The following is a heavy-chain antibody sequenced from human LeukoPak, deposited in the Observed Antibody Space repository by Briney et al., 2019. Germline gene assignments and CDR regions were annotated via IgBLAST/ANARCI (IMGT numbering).Heavy chain of an antibody. CDR3: ARGSPLYSYGMDV. CDR1: GFTFSSYS. CDR2: ISSSSSTI. D-gene: IGHD3-16*02. V-gene: IGHV3-48*01. J-gene: IGHJ6*04. Sequence: GGSLRLSCAASGFTFSSYSMNWVRQAPGKGLEWVSYISSSSSTIYYADSVKGRFTISRDNAKNSLYLQMNSPRAEDTAVYYCARGSPLYSYGMDVWGKGTTVTVSP.